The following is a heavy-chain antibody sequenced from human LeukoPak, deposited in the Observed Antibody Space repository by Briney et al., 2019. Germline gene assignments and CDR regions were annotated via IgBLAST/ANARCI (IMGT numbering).Heavy chain of an antibody. CDR1: GGSISSYY. Sequence: PSGTLSLTCTVSGGSISSYYWSWIRQPPGKGLEWIGYIYYSGSTNYNPSLKSRVTISVDTSKNQFSLKLSSVTAADTAVYYCARGEGDTAMVKFDYWGQGTLVTVSS. CDR2: IYYSGST. D-gene: IGHD5-18*01. V-gene: IGHV4-59*01. CDR3: ARGEGDTAMVKFDY. J-gene: IGHJ4*02.